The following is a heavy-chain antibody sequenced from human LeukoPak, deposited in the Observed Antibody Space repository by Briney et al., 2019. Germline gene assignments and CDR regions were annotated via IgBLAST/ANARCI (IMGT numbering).Heavy chain of an antibody. Sequence: ASVKVSCKASGYTFTSYDINWVRQAPGQGLEWMGIINPSGGSTSYAQKFQGRVTMTRDTSTSTVYMELSSLRSEDTAVYYCARSLYANNWFDPWGQGTLVTVSS. CDR3: ARSLYANNWFDP. CDR1: GYTFTSYD. D-gene: IGHD5/OR15-5a*01. CDR2: INPSGGST. V-gene: IGHV1-46*01. J-gene: IGHJ5*02.